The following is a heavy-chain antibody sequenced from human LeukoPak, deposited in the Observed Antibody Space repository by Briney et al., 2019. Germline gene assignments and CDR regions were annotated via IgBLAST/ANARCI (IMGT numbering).Heavy chain of an antibody. CDR3: TRENRPFCPFAF. D-gene: IGHD2/OR15-2a*01. J-gene: IGHJ4*02. Sequence: SETLSLTCGVSGGSIDITNYWSWVRQAPGKGLEWIGEISHDGTTNYRPSLRSRVAMSFDRANNQFSLSLTSVTAADTAVYYCTRENRPFCPFAFWGQGVLVTVSS. CDR1: GGSIDITNY. V-gene: IGHV4-4*02. CDR2: ISHDGTT.